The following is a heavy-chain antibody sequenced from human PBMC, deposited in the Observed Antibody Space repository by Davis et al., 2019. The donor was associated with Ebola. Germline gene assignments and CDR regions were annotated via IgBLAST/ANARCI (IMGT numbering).Heavy chain of an antibody. J-gene: IGHJ5*02. D-gene: IGHD6-19*01. CDR3: ARGKTVAGTRGLSWFDP. V-gene: IGHV1-69*05. CDR1: GYTFTSYA. CDR2: IIPIFGTA. Sequence: SVKVSCKASGYTFTSYAISWVRQAPGQGLEWMGGIIPIFGTANYAQKFRGRVTITRDTSASTSYMELSSLRSEDTAVFYCARGKTVAGTRGLSWFDPWGPGTLVTVSS.